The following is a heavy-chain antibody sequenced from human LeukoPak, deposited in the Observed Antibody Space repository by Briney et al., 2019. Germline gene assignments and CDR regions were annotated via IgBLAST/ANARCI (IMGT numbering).Heavy chain of an antibody. Sequence: GGSLRLSCAASGFTFSSYSMNWVRQAPGKGLEWVSSISSSSSYIYYADSVKGRFTISRDNSKNTLYLQMNTLRVEDTAVYYCAKGVSTRPLYYFDNWGQGTLVTVSS. V-gene: IGHV3-21*04. CDR2: ISSSSSYI. CDR3: AKGVSTRPLYYFDN. CDR1: GFTFSSYS. D-gene: IGHD6-6*01. J-gene: IGHJ4*02.